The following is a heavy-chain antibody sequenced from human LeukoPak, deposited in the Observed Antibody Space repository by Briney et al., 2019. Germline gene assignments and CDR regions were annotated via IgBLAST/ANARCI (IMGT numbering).Heavy chain of an antibody. V-gene: IGHV4-38-2*02. CDR2: IYYSAST. CDR1: GSSFNNAYF. J-gene: IGHJ3*02. CDR3: ARTVRARAYDAFDI. D-gene: IGHD3-10*02. Sequence: SETLSLTCTVGGSSFNNAYFWGWIRQPPGKGLEWIGSIYYSASTFYSPSLKSRFTISLDTSKNQFSLKLTSVTAADTAIYYCARTVRARAYDAFDIWGQGTMVTVSS.